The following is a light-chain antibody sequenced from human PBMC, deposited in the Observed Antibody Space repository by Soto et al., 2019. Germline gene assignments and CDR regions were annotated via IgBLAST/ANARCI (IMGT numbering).Light chain of an antibody. Sequence: DIQMTQSPSTLSASVGDRITITCRASQSISSWLAWYQQKPGKAPKVLMYKASSLESGVPSRFSGSGSGTEFTLTISSLQPDDFATYYCQQYTSYSPTFGQGTKVEIK. J-gene: IGKJ1*01. CDR2: KAS. CDR3: QQYTSYSPT. CDR1: QSISSW. V-gene: IGKV1-5*03.